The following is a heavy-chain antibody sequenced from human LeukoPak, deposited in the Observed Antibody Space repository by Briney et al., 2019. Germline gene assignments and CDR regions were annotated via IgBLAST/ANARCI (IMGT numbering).Heavy chain of an antibody. Sequence: ASVKVSCKASGYTFTDYYAHWVRQAPGQGLEWMGWINCNTGVTNYAQKFQGRVTMTRDTPISTAYMELSRLRSDDTAVYYCARVGGGDWYYFDYWGQGTLVTVSS. J-gene: IGHJ4*02. CDR1: GYTFTDYY. V-gene: IGHV1-2*02. CDR2: INCNTGVT. D-gene: IGHD2-21*02. CDR3: ARVGGGDWYYFDY.